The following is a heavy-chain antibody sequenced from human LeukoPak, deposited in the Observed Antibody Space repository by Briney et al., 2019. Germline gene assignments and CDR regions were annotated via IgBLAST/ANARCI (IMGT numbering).Heavy chain of an antibody. CDR1: GYTFTGYY. D-gene: IGHD3-10*01. CDR3: ARGITMVRGVTITIYCYMDD. V-gene: IGHV1-2*02. CDR2: INPNSGGT. Sequence: ASVKVSCKASGYTFTGYYMHWVRQAPGQGLEWMGWINPNSGGTNYTQKFQGRVTMTRDTSISTDNMVMSRLRSHDTAVYYCARGITMVRGVTITIYCYMDDWGKGTPVTVSS. J-gene: IGHJ6*03.